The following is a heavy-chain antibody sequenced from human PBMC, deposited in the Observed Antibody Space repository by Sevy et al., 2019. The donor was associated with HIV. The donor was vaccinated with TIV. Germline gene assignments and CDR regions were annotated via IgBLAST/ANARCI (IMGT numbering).Heavy chain of an antibody. CDR3: ARESRWFFFHFDY. V-gene: IGHV6-1*01. D-gene: IGHD3-10*01. CDR1: GDSVSTYSAA. CDR2: TYYKSKWYN. Sequence: QSQTLSLTCAISGDSVSTYSAAWNWIRQSPSRGLEWLGRTYYKSKWYNDYALSVKSRISINPDTPKNKISLQLNSVTPEDTAVYYCARESRWFFFHFDYWGQGTLVTVSS. J-gene: IGHJ4*02.